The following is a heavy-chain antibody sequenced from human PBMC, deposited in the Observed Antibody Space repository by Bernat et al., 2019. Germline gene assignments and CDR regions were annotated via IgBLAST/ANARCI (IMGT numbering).Heavy chain of an antibody. Sequence: VQLVESGGGVVQPGRSLRLSCAASGFTFDDYGMSWVRQAPGKGLEWVSGINWNGGSTGYADSVKGRFTISRDNAKNSLYLQMNSLRAEDTAVYYCARDLPYDFWSGYYYYYGMDVWGQGTTVTVSS. J-gene: IGHJ6*02. CDR3: ARDLPYDFWSGYYYYYGMDV. CDR1: GFTFDDYG. D-gene: IGHD3-3*01. V-gene: IGHV3-20*04. CDR2: INWNGGST.